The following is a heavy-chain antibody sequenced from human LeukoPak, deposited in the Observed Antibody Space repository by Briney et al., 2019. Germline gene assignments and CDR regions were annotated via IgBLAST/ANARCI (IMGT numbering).Heavy chain of an antibody. CDR3: ARVRYGRDV. V-gene: IGHV3-30-3*01. Sequence: GRSLRLSCTASGLTYSSYAIHWVRQAPGKGLEWVAVISSDGSMKYYADSVKGRFTMSGDNSKYTLYLQMNSLRAEDTAVYYCARVRYGRDVWGEGTTVTVSS. CDR2: ISSDGSMK. J-gene: IGHJ6*04. CDR1: GLTYSSYA.